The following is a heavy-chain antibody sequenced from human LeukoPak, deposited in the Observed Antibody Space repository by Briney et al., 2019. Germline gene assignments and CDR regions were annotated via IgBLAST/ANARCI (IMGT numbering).Heavy chain of an antibody. CDR2: INHSGST. CDR3: ARESPGSAAANY. J-gene: IGHJ4*02. CDR1: GGSFSGYY. D-gene: IGHD2-2*01. Sequence: SETLSLTCAVYGGSFSGYYWSWIRQPPGKGLEWIGEINHSGSTNYNPSLKSRVTISVDTSKNQFPLKLSSVTAADTAVYYCARESPGSAAANYWGQGTLVTVSS. V-gene: IGHV4-34*01.